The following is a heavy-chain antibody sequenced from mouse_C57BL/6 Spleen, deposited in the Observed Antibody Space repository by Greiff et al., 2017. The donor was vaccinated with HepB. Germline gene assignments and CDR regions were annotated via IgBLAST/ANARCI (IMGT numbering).Heavy chain of an antibody. CDR1: GYSFTSYY. CDR3: ARYGYYSYYAMDY. Sequence: QVQLKESGPELVKPGASVKISCKASGYSFTSYYIHWVKQRPGQGLEWIGWIYPGSGNTKYNEKFKGKATLTADTSSSTAYMQLSSLTSEDSAVYYCARYGYYSYYAMDYWGQGTSVTVSS. D-gene: IGHD2-3*01. CDR2: IYPGSGNT. J-gene: IGHJ4*01. V-gene: IGHV1-66*01.